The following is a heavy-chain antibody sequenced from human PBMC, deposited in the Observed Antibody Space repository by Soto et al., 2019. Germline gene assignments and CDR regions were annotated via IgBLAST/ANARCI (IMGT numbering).Heavy chain of an antibody. J-gene: IGHJ4*02. CDR2: IWYDGSNK. Sequence: QVQLVESGGGVVQPGRSLRLSCAASGFTFSSDGMHWVRQAPGKGLEWVAVIWYDGSNKYYADSVKGRFTISRDNSKNTLYLQMNSLRAEDTAVYYCARDPSSSRVYYFDYWGQGTLVTVSS. CDR1: GFTFSSDG. V-gene: IGHV3-33*01. D-gene: IGHD2-2*01. CDR3: ARDPSSSRVYYFDY.